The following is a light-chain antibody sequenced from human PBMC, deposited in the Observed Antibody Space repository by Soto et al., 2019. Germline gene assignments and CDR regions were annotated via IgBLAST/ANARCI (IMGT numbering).Light chain of an antibody. Sequence: QSALTQPASVSGSPGQSITISCTGTSSDVGGYNYVSWYQQHPGKAPKLMIYDVSNRPSGVSNRFSGSKSGNTASLTISGLQAEYEADYYCSSYTSISTYVFGTGTKVTV. V-gene: IGLV2-14*01. CDR1: SSDVGGYNY. J-gene: IGLJ1*01. CDR2: DVS. CDR3: SSYTSISTYV.